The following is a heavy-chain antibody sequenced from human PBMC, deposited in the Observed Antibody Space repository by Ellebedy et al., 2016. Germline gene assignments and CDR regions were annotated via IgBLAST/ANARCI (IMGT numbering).Heavy chain of an antibody. J-gene: IGHJ4*02. D-gene: IGHD7-27*01. CDR2: ITGGNGNT. Sequence: ASVKVSCKASGFTFTSYTMHWVRQAPGQRLEWMGWITGGNGNTKYSQKFQGRVTITRDTSASTAYMELSSLRSEDTAVYYCASQANWGSFDYWGQGTLVTVSS. CDR1: GFTFTSYT. CDR3: ASQANWGSFDY. V-gene: IGHV1-3*01.